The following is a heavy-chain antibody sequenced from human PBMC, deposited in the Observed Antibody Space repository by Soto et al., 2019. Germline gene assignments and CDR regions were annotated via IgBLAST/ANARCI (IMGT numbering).Heavy chain of an antibody. CDR1: VGSISSGGYY. Sequence: SETLSLTCTFSVGSISSGGYYCSWIRQHPWKGLEWIGNIYYSGRTYYNPSLKSRVILSVDTSKNHFSLTLRSVTAADSAMYYCASVLGGDYGYYFEFWGQGALVNVS. D-gene: IGHD2-21*02. V-gene: IGHV4-31*03. CDR2: IYYSGRT. J-gene: IGHJ4*02. CDR3: ASVLGGDYGYYFEF.